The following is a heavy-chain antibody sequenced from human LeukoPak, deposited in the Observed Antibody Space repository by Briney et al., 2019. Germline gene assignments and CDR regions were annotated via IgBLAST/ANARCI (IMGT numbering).Heavy chain of an antibody. CDR1: GGSTSSSSYY. Sequence: PSETLSLTCIVSGGSTSSSSYYWGWIRQPPGKGLEGIGSIYYSGTTYYNPSLKSRVTISVDTSKNQFSLKLSSVTAADTAVYYCARQESSTWENFDFWGQGTLVTVSS. J-gene: IGHJ4*02. CDR3: ARQESSTWENFDF. V-gene: IGHV4-39*01. D-gene: IGHD6-13*01. CDR2: IYYSGTT.